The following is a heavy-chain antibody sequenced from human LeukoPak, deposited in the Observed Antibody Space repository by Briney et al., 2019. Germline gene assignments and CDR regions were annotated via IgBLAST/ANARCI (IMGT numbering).Heavy chain of an antibody. V-gene: IGHV4-39*01. D-gene: IGHD3/OR15-3a*01. CDR2: IYYSGST. CDR1: GDSVSSSAYY. CDR3: ARGGVIGFLDGRGYYYMDV. J-gene: IGHJ6*03. Sequence: PSETLSLTCAVSGDSVSSSAYYWDWIRQPPGKGLEWIGTIYYSGSTYYNPSLKSRVTISVDTSKNQFSLKLSSVTAADTAVYYCARGGVIGFLDGRGYYYMDVWGKGTTVTVSS.